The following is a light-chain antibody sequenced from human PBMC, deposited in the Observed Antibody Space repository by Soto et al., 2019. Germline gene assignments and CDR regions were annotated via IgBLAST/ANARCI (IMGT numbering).Light chain of an antibody. CDR1: QSVSLNY. V-gene: IGKV3-20*01. CDR3: QQYGSSPYT. Sequence: EIVLTQSPGTLSLSPGERTTLSCRASQSVSLNYLAWYQQKPGQTPRLLIYGASNRATGIPDRFSAGGSGTDFTLTITRLEPEDFAVYDCQQYGSSPYTFGQGTKLEIK. CDR2: GAS. J-gene: IGKJ2*01.